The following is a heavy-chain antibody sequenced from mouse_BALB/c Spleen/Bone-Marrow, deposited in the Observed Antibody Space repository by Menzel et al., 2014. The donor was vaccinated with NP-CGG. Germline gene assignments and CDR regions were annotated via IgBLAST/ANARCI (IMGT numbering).Heavy chain of an antibody. CDR2: ISSGGSTI. CDR3: TRGGNWEDFDY. J-gene: IGHJ2*01. Sequence: EVMLVESGGGLVQPGGSRKLSCAASGFTFSSFGMHWVRQAPERGLEWVAYISSGGSTIFYADTVKGRFTISRDNPKNTLFLQMTSLRSEDTAMYYCTRGGNWEDFDYWGQGTTLTVSS. V-gene: IGHV5-17*02. CDR1: GFTFSSFG. D-gene: IGHD4-1*01.